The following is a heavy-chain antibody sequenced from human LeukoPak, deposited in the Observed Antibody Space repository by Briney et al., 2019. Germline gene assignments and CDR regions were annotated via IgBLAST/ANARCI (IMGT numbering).Heavy chain of an antibody. CDR2: ISSNFNYI. CDR3: ARRNSDYSSGWYFNDY. J-gene: IGHJ4*02. Sequence: GGSLRLSCAASGFTFSTYAMNWVRQAPGKGLEWVSSISSNFNYIHYADSVKGRFTISRDNAKNSLYLQMSSLRAEDTAVYYCARRNSDYSSGWYFNDYWGQGTLVTVSS. V-gene: IGHV3-21*01. CDR1: GFTFSTYA. D-gene: IGHD6-13*01.